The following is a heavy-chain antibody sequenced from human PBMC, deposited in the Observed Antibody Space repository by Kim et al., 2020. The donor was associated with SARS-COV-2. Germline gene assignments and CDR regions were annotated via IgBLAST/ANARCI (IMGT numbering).Heavy chain of an antibody. CDR3: ARGPTAGTTTFGAFDI. J-gene: IGHJ3*02. CDR1: GGTFSSYA. D-gene: IGHD1-1*01. V-gene: IGHV1-69*13. Sequence: SVKVSCKASGGTFSSYAISWVRQAPGQGLEWMGGIIPIFGTANYAQKFQGRVTITADESTSTAYMELSSLRSEDTAVYYCARGPTAGTTTFGAFDIWGQGTMVTVSS. CDR2: IIPIFGTA.